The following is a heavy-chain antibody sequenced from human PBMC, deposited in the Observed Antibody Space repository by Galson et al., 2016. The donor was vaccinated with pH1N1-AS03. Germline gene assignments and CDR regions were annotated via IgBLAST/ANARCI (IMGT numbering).Heavy chain of an antibody. CDR3: VRDHFHAFDV. J-gene: IGHJ3*01. Sequence: SLRLSCAASGFTLNNYAMNWIRQAPGKGLEWISHMRGDRNDIYYADSVKGRFTISRDNTKNSVYLQMDRLSAEDKALYYGVRDHFHAFDVWGQGTVVTVSS. CDR1: GFTLNNYA. V-gene: IGHV3-48*03. CDR2: MRGDRNDI.